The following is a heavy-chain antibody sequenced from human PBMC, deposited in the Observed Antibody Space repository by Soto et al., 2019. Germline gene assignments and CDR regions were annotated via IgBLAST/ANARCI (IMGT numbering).Heavy chain of an antibody. Sequence: QVQLVQSGAEVKKPGSSVKVSCKASGGTFSSYTISWVRQAPGQGLEWMGRIIPILGIANYAQKFQGRVTINADKSTSTAYMELSSRRSEDTAVYYCARDPMKSGSSSWQLIDYWGQGTLVTVSS. CDR1: GGTFSSYT. CDR2: IIPILGIA. D-gene: IGHD6-13*01. J-gene: IGHJ4*02. CDR3: ARDPMKSGSSSWQLIDY. V-gene: IGHV1-69*08.